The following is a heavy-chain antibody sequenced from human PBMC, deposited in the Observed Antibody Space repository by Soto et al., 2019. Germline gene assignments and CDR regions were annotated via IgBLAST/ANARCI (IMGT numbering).Heavy chain of an antibody. CDR3: AKGHNYFDC. V-gene: IGHV3-23*01. CDR1: GFTFSSYS. J-gene: IGHJ4*02. CDR2: ISGSSGST. Sequence: PGGSLRLSCAASGFTFSSYSMNWVRQAPGKGLEWVSYISGSSGSTYYADSVKGRFTISRDNSKNTLYLQMNSLRAEDTDVYYCAKGHNYFDCWRQGTLVTVSS.